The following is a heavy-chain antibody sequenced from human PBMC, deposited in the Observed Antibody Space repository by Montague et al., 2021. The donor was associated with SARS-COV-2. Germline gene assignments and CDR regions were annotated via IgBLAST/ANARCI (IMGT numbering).Heavy chain of an antibody. CDR1: AFTFSSYT. CDR3: ARDLGSSNSDY. D-gene: IGHD2-15*01. CDR2: ISPSSNFI. V-gene: IGHV3-21*01. Sequence: SLRLSCVASAFTFSSYTMNWVRQAPGRGLEWVSSISPSSNFIYYADSVKGRFTISRDNAKNSLYPQMNSLRADDTAVYFCARDLGSSNSDYWGQGTLVTVSS. J-gene: IGHJ4*02.